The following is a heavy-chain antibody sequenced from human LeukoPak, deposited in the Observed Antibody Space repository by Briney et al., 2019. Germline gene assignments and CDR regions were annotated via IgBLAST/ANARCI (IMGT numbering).Heavy chain of an antibody. CDR1: GGTFSSYA. Sequence: GASVKVSCKASGGTFSSYAISWVRQAPGQGLGWMGGIIPIFGTANYAQKFQGRVTITTDESTSTAYMELSSLRSEDTAVYYCASGYCSSTSCYGYYYYYYMDVWGKGTTVTVSS. J-gene: IGHJ6*03. D-gene: IGHD2-2*01. V-gene: IGHV1-69*05. CDR3: ASGYCSSTSCYGYYYYYYMDV. CDR2: IIPIFGTA.